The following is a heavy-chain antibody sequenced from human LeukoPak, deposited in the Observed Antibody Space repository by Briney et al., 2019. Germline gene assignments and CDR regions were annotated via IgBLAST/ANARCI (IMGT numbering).Heavy chain of an antibody. D-gene: IGHD3-3*01. J-gene: IGHJ6*02. V-gene: IGHV1-8*01. CDR3: ARASITIFGVVKLYYYGMDV. CDR1: GYTFTSYD. Sequence: ASVKVSCKASGYTFTSYDINWMRQATGQGLEWMGWMNPNSGNTGYAQKFQGRVTMTRNTSISTAYMELRSLRSDDTAVYYCARASITIFGVVKLYYYGMDVWGQGTTVTVSS. CDR2: MNPNSGNT.